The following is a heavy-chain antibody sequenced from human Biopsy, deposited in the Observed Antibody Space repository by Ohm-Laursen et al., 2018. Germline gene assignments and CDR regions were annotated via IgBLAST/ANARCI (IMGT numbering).Heavy chain of an antibody. CDR2: ISHTGYN. V-gene: IGHV4-59*11. D-gene: IGHD4-23*01. CDR3: ARGSNEYGGLYFPH. Sequence: SQTLSFTCTVSGGSFTGHYWTWTRQPPGKGLVGIGHISHTGYNSYKSSLKSRVTISLDTSRKHFSLRLTSLAAADTAVYYCARGSNEYGGLYFPHWGQGTLVTVSS. J-gene: IGHJ1*01. CDR1: GGSFTGHY.